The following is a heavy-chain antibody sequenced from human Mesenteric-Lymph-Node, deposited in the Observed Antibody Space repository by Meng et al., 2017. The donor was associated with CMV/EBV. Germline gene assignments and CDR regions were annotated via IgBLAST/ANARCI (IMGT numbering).Heavy chain of an antibody. Sequence: GGSLRLSCAASGFTFDDYAMHWVRQAPGKGLEWVSGISWNSGSIGYADSVKGRFTISRDNAKNSLYLQMNSLRAEDTAVYYCARENRITIFGVVSHYYYYGMDVWGQGTTVTVSS. D-gene: IGHD3-3*01. V-gene: IGHV3-9*01. CDR2: ISWNSGSI. J-gene: IGHJ6*02. CDR3: ARENRITIFGVVSHYYYYGMDV. CDR1: GFTFDDYA.